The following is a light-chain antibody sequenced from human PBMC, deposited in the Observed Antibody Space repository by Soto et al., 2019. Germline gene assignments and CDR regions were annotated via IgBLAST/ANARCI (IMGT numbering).Light chain of an antibody. Sequence: QAVVTQEPSLTVSPGGKVILTCGSTTGPVTTGHYPYWFQQKPGQAPRPLVYDTANIFSWTPVRFSGSLVGGKAALTLSGAQPEDEAEYCCLLSYRGDYVFGPGTKGTVL. CDR2: DTA. V-gene: IGLV7-46*01. J-gene: IGLJ1*01. CDR1: TGPVTTGHY. CDR3: LLSYRGDYV.